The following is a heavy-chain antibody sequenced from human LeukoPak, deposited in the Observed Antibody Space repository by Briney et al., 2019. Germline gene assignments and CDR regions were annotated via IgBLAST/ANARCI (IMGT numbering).Heavy chain of an antibody. J-gene: IGHJ4*02. CDR3: ARHGTISSESYFDY. CDR1: GGSINSHY. D-gene: IGHD1-14*01. V-gene: IGHV4-59*08. CDR2: IYSSGTT. Sequence: SETLSLTCTVSGGSINSHYWSWIRQPPGKGLEYIGYIYSSGTTNYNPSLKSRVTGFVDTSKNQVSLRLSSVTAADTAVYYCARHGTISSESYFDYWGQGALVTVSS.